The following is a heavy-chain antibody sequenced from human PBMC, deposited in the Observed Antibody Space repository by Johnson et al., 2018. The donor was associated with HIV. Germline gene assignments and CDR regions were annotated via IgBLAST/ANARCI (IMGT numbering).Heavy chain of an antibody. CDR3: AKGGKYSSHRDDGFDV. CDR1: GFTFSSYG. Sequence: QVQLVESGGGVVQPGRSPRLSCAASGFTFSSYGMHWVRQAPGKGLEWVAVIWYDGGNKYYADSVKGRFTISRDNSKNTVYLQMHSLRAEDTAVYYCAKGGKYSSHRDDGFDVWGQGTMVTVSS. D-gene: IGHD6-6*01. CDR2: IWYDGGNK. J-gene: IGHJ3*01. V-gene: IGHV3-33*06.